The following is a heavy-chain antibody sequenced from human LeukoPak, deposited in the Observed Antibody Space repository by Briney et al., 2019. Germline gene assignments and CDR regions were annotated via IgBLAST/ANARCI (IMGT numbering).Heavy chain of an antibody. Sequence: ASVKVSCKASGYTFTSNGVSWVRQAPGQGLEWMGWISVYNGNTKYAENLQGRVTMTTDTSTNTAYMELSRLRSDDTAVYYCARDRDYGDSSFDPWRQGTLVTVSS. CDR3: ARDRDYGDSSFDP. CDR2: ISVYNGNT. V-gene: IGHV1-18*01. CDR1: GYTFTSNG. J-gene: IGHJ5*02. D-gene: IGHD4-17*01.